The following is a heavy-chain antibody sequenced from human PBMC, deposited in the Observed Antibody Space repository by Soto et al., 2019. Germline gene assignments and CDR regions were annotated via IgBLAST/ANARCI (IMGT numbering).Heavy chain of an antibody. J-gene: IGHJ4*02. V-gene: IGHV3-33*01. CDR2: IWYDGSNK. CDR3: ARERLAAAGIDY. Sequence: QVQLVESGGGVVQPGRSLRLSCAASGFTFSSYGMHWVPQAPGKGLEWVAVIWYDGSNKYYADSVKGRFTISRDNSKNTLYLQMNSLRAEDTAVYYCARERLAAAGIDYWGQGTLVTVSS. CDR1: GFTFSSYG. D-gene: IGHD6-13*01.